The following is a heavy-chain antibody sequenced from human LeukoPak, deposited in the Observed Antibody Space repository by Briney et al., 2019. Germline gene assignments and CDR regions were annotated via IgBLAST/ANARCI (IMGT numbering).Heavy chain of an antibody. CDR3: ARVPVAGQYFDY. CDR1: GGSFSGYY. V-gene: IGHV4-34*01. J-gene: IGHJ4*02. CDR2: INHSGST. D-gene: IGHD6-19*01. Sequence: SETLSLTCAVYGGSFSGYYWSWIRQPPGKGLEWIGEINHSGSTNYNPSLKSRVTISVDTSKNQFSLKLSSVTAADTAVHYCARVPVAGQYFDYWGQGTLVTVSS.